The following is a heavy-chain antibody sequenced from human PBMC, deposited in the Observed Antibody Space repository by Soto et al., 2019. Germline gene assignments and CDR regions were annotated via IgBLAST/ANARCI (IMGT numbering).Heavy chain of an antibody. V-gene: IGHV3-23*01. CDR1: WFTLFSHA. J-gene: IGHJ4*02. Sequence: PGGALKLSCAAPWFTLFSHALRWGPPAPGEGVELVSAISGSGGSTYYADSVKGRFTISRDNSKNTLYLQMNSLRAEDTAVYYCAKSTGVSYYDFWSGYIHDDYWGQGTLVTVSS. CDR3: AKSTGVSYYDFWSGYIHDDY. CDR2: ISGSGGST. D-gene: IGHD3-3*01.